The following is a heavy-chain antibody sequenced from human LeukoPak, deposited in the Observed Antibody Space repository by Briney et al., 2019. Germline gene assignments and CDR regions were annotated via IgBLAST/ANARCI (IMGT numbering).Heavy chain of an antibody. J-gene: IGHJ3*02. D-gene: IGHD4-17*01. Sequence: PSETLSLTCTVSGGSISSSSYYWGGIRQPPGKGLEWIGRIYTSGSTNYNPSLKSRVTISVDTSKNQFSLKLSSVTAADTAVYYCARVRHDHDYGDYVGAFDIWGQGTMVTVSS. CDR2: IYTSGST. CDR3: ARVRHDHDYGDYVGAFDI. V-gene: IGHV4-39*07. CDR1: GGSISSSSYY.